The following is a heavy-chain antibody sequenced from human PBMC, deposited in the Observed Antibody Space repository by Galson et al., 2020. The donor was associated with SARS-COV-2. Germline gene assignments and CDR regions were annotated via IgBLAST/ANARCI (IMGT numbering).Heavy chain of an antibody. J-gene: IGHJ5*02. CDR2: IIPIFGTA. V-gene: IGHV1-69*01. CDR3: AGQTYSSGPFDP. D-gene: IGHD6-19*01. CDR1: GGTFSSYA. Sequence: KISCKASGGTFSSYAISWVRQAPGQGLEWMGGIIPIFGTANYAQKFQGRVTITADESTSTAYMELSSLRSEDTAVYYCAGQTYSSGPFDPGGQGTLVTVSS.